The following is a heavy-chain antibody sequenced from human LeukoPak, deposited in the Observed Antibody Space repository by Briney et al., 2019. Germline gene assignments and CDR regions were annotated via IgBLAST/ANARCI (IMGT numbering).Heavy chain of an antibody. CDR1: GGSFSGYY. Sequence: SETLSLTCAVYGGSFSGYYWSWIRQPPGKGLEWIGEINHSGSTNYNPSLKSRVTISVDTSKNQFSLKLSSVTAADTAVYYCAGGTSSGWHFDYWGQGTLVTVSS. V-gene: IGHV4-34*01. CDR3: AGGTSSGWHFDY. CDR2: INHSGST. D-gene: IGHD6-19*01. J-gene: IGHJ4*02.